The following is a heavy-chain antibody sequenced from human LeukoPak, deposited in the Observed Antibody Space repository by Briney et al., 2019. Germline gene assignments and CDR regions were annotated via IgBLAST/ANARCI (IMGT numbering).Heavy chain of an antibody. Sequence: RVSVKVSCKASGYTFTGYYMHWVRQAPGQGLEWMGWINPNSGGTNYAQKFQGRVTMTRDTSISTAYMELSRLRSDDTAVYYCARETVLGGDYFDYWGQGTLVTVSS. D-gene: IGHD1-26*01. J-gene: IGHJ4*02. CDR1: GYTFTGYY. V-gene: IGHV1-2*02. CDR2: INPNSGGT. CDR3: ARETVLGGDYFDY.